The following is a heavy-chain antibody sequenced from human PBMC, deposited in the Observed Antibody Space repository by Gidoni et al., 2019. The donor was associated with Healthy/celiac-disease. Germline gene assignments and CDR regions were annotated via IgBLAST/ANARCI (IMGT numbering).Heavy chain of an antibody. CDR3: ARDADPYYDILTGYRGGVDY. D-gene: IGHD3-9*01. CDR2: IIPILGIA. CDR1: GGTFSSYA. Sequence: QVQLVQSGAEVKKPGSSVKVSCKASGGTFSSYAISWVRQAPGQGLEWMGRIIPILGIANYAQKFQGRVTITAGKSTSTAYMELSSLRSEDTAVYYCARDADPYYDILTGYRGGVDYWGQGTLVTVSS. J-gene: IGHJ4*02. V-gene: IGHV1-69*04.